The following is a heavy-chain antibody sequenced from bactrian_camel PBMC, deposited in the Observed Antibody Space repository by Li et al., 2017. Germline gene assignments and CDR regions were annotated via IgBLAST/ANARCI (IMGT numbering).Heavy chain of an antibody. CDR3: RMGKVFDMRIY. V-gene: IGHV3S28*01. D-gene: IGHD3*01. CDR1: GYTYSGNC. Sequence: QLVESGGGSVQAGGSLRLSCKVFGYTYSGNCMGWFRQAPGKEREGVAAIFTGSGGTHYSDSVKGRFTISQDSAKRITYLQMNNLKPEDTAMYYCRMGKVFDMRIYWGQGTQVTVS. CDR2: IFTGSGGT. J-gene: IGHJ4*01.